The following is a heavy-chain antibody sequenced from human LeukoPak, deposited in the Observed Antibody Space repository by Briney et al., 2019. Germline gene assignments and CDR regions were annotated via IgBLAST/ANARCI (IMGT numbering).Heavy chain of an antibody. CDR2: INPSGTNT. CDR3: AREESGGYFDY. D-gene: IGHD2-8*02. Sequence: ASVKLSCKASGYTFTSYYMHRVRQAPGQGLEWMGLINPSGTNTNYAQKFRGRVTMTRDTSTSTVYMDLSSLRSEDTAMYFCAREESGGYFDYWGQGTLVTVSS. J-gene: IGHJ4*02. CDR1: GYTFTSYY. V-gene: IGHV1-46*01.